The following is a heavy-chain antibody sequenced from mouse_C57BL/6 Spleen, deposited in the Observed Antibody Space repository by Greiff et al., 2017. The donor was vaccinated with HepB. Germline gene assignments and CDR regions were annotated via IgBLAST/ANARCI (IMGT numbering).Heavy chain of an antibody. Sequence: VKLQESGPGLVQPSQSLSITCTVSGFSLTSYGVHWVRQSPGKGLEWLGVIWRGGSTDYNAAFMSRLSITKDNSKSQVFFKMNSLQADDTAIYYCAKNEEGWYFDVWGTGTTVTVSS. CDR3: AKNEEGWYFDV. CDR2: IWRGGST. J-gene: IGHJ1*03. V-gene: IGHV2-5*01. CDR1: GFSLTSYG.